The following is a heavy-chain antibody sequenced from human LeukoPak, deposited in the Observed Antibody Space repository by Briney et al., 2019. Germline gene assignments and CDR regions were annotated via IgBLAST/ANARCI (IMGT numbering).Heavy chain of an antibody. CDR2: ISGSGGST. J-gene: IGHJ4*02. CDR3: AKDPVSPTVIPTSFDY. CDR1: GFTFSSYA. Sequence: GGSLRLSCAASGFTFSSYAVSWVRQAPGKGLEWVSGISGSGGSTYYADSVKGRFTISRDNSKNTLYVQMNSLRAEDTAVYYCAKDPVSPTVIPTSFDYWGQGTLVTVSS. V-gene: IGHV3-23*01. D-gene: IGHD4-17*01.